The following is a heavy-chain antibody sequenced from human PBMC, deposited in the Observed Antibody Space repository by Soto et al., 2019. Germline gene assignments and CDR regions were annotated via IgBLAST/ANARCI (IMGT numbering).Heavy chain of an antibody. CDR1: GGSFSGYY. J-gene: IGHJ3*02. Sequence: SETLSLTCAVYGGSFSGYYWSWIRQPPGKGLEWIGEINHSGSTNYNPSLKSRVTISVDTSKNQFSLKLSSVTAADTAVYYCARVSGYKRDDAFDIWGKGTMVTVSS. CDR3: ARVSGYKRDDAFDI. CDR2: INHSGST. V-gene: IGHV4-34*01. D-gene: IGHD3-3*01.